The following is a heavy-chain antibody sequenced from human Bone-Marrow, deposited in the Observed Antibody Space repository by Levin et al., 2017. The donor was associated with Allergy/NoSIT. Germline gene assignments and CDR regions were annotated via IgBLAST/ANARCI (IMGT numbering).Heavy chain of an antibody. CDR1: GYTFTSYG. CDR2: ISAYNGNT. D-gene: IGHD2-15*01. CDR3: ARDSDLYCSGGSCYYYYYYGMDV. J-gene: IGHJ6*02. Sequence: ASVKVSCKASGYTFTSYGISWVRQAPGQGLEWMGWISAYNGNTNYAQKLQGRVTMTTDTSTSTAYMELRSLRSDDTAVYYCARDSDLYCSGGSCYYYYYYGMDVWGQGTTVTVSS. V-gene: IGHV1-18*01.